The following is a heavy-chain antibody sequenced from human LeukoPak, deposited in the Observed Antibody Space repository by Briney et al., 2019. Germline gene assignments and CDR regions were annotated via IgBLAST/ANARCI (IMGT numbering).Heavy chain of an antibody. CDR3: ARSSAFNYYDSSGYIEPGMDV. D-gene: IGHD3-22*01. CDR1: GYTFTGYY. V-gene: IGHV1-2*04. Sequence: GASVKVSCKAPGYTFTGYYMHWVRQAPGQGLEWMGWINPNSGGTNYAQKFQGWVTMTRDTSISTAYMELRSLRSDDTAVYYCARSSAFNYYDSSGYIEPGMDVWGQGTTVTVSS. CDR2: INPNSGGT. J-gene: IGHJ6*02.